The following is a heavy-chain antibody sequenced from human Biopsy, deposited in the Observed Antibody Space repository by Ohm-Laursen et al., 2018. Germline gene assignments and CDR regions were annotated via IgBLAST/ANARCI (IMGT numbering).Heavy chain of an antibody. V-gene: IGHV1-2*02. D-gene: IGHD2-15*01. CDR1: GYTFSLYH. J-gene: IGHJ4*02. CDR2: IDPDGGRT. CDR3: ARDPYCSGGNCYSPLDH. Sequence: SVKGSCKASGYTFSLYHIHWVRQAPGQGLEWMGWIDPDGGRTSFGQNFQGRVTMTSDTSTGTAYLELTRLRSDDTAVYYCARDPYCSGGNCYSPLDHWGQGTLVTVSA.